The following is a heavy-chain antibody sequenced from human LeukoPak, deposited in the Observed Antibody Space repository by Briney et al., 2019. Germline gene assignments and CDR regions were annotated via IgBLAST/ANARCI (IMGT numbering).Heavy chain of an antibody. Sequence: KTSETLSLTCTVSGGSISSYYWSWIRQPPGKRLEWIGYIYHRGSANYNPSLKSRVAISLDTSKNQFSLKLTSVTAADTAVYYCARVHGIYCSGGSCYSHLFDYWGQGTLVTVSS. V-gene: IGHV4-59*01. J-gene: IGHJ4*02. D-gene: IGHD2-15*01. CDR2: IYHRGSA. CDR3: ARVHGIYCSGGSCYSHLFDY. CDR1: GGSISSYY.